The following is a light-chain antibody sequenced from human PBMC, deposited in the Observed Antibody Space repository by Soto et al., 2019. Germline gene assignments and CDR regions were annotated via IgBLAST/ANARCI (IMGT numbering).Light chain of an antibody. CDR3: ISYTSSTTHVI. J-gene: IGLJ2*01. CDR2: EGT. Sequence: QPVLTQPASVSGPPGQSIVISCNGSSSDVGSYDLVSWYLQYPGKAPKVIIFEGTKRPSGVSDRFSGSKSGNTASLTISGLQTEDEADYYCISYTSSTTHVIFGAGTKLTVL. CDR1: SSDVGSYDL. V-gene: IGLV2-14*02.